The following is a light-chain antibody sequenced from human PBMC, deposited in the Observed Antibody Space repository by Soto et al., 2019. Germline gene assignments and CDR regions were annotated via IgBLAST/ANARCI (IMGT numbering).Light chain of an antibody. CDR2: GAS. CDR1: QTFSNNY. J-gene: IGKJ1*01. Sequence: EMVVTQSPCTLALSPGERATLSGWAGQTFSNNYLAWYQHQPGQAPRLLIYGASSRATGIPDRFSGRGSGKDVTLTISTLEAGDFAVYLCQPYVTSWTFCQGTKLEIK. V-gene: IGKV3-20*01. CDR3: QPYVTSWT.